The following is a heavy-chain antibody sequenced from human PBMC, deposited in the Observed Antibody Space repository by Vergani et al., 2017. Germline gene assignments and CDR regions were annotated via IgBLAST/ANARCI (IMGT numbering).Heavy chain of an antibody. J-gene: IGHJ4*02. D-gene: IGHD3-10*01. CDR3: ASPYYYGSGSYYMGFDY. CDR1: GFTFSSYA. Sequence: EVQLLESGGGLVQPGGSLRLSCAASGFTFSSYAMSWVRQAPGKGLEWVSAISGSGGSKYYADSVKGRFTISRDNSKNTLYLQMNSLRAEDTAVYYCASPYYYGSGSYYMGFDYWGQGTLVTVSS. CDR2: ISGSGGSK. V-gene: IGHV3-23*01.